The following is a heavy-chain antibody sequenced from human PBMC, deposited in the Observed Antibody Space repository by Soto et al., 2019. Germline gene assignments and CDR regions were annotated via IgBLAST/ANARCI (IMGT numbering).Heavy chain of an antibody. J-gene: IGHJ5*02. V-gene: IGHV3-21*01. Sequence: EVQLVESGGGLVKPGGSLRLSCAASGFTFSSYSMNWVRQAPGKGLEWVSSISSSSSYIYYADSVKGRFTISRDNAKNSLYLKMNSLRAEDTAVYYCARNLYYYDTSGYHPWGQGTLVTVSS. CDR1: GFTFSSYS. CDR3: ARNLYYYDTSGYHP. D-gene: IGHD3-22*01. CDR2: ISSSSSYI.